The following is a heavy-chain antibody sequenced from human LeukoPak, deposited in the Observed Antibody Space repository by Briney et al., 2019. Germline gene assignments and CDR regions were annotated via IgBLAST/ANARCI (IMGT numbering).Heavy chain of an antibody. CDR2: IKQDGSEK. V-gene: IGHV3-7*05. CDR3: GRDPDS. J-gene: IGHJ4*02. Sequence: GGSLRLSCAASGFSFSTYWMNWVRQAPGKGLEWVASIKQDGSEKYYVDSVKGRFTISRDNAKNSLYLQMSSLRAEDTAVYYCGRDPDSWGQGTLVTVSS. CDR1: GFSFSTYW.